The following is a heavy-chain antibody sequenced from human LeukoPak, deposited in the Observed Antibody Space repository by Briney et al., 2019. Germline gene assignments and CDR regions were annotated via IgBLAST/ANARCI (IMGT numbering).Heavy chain of an antibody. J-gene: IGHJ4*02. CDR3: ARDRYSGSSQPWGY. V-gene: IGHV1-69*05. CDR1: GGTFSSYA. D-gene: IGHD1-26*01. Sequence: SVKVSCKASGGTFSSYAISWVRQAPGQGLEWMGGIIPIFGTANYAQKLQGRVTMTTDTSTSTAYMELRSLRSDDTAVYYCARDRYSGSSQPWGYWGQGTLVTVSS. CDR2: IIPIFGTA.